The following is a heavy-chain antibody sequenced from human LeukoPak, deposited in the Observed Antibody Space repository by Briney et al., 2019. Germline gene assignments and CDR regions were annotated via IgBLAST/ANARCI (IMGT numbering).Heavy chain of an antibody. CDR1: GFNFSIYG. V-gene: IGHV3-30*02. CDR2: VRYDQSAT. CDR3: VKDQGECPGSRCYLRFLEY. J-gene: IGHJ4*02. D-gene: IGHD3-3*01. Sequence: GGSLRLSCAASGFNFSIYGMHWFRQAPGKGLERVTFVRYDQSATVYADSVQGRFAISRDNSKNTVYLQMNSLRVEDTALYFCVKDQGECPGSRCYLRFLEYWGQGTLVIVSS.